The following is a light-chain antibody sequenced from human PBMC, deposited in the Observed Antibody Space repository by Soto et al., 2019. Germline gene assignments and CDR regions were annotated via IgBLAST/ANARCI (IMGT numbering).Light chain of an antibody. CDR1: QGISNY. Sequence: DIQMTQSPSSLSVSVGDRVTITCRASQGISNYLAWYQQKPGQVPKLLIYAASNLQSGVPPRFSGSGSGTDFTLTISSLQPEDVATYYCHKYDKAPRTFGQGTKVEMK. V-gene: IGKV1-27*01. J-gene: IGKJ1*01. CDR3: HKYDKAPRT. CDR2: AAS.